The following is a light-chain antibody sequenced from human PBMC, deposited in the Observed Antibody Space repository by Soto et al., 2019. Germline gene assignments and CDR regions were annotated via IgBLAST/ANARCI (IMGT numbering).Light chain of an antibody. CDR2: GNS. V-gene: IGLV1-40*01. Sequence: QSVLTQPPSVSGAPGQRVTISCTGSSSNIGAGYDAHWYQQFPGTAPKLLIYGNSNRPSGVPDRFSGSKSGTSASLAITGLQAEDEADYYCQSYDRSLSGWVFGGGTQLTVL. CDR3: QSYDRSLSGWV. CDR1: SSNIGAGYD. J-gene: IGLJ3*02.